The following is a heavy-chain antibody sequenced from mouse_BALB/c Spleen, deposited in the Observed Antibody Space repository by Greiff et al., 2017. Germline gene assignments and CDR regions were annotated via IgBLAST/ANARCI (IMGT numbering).Heavy chain of an antibody. Sequence: EVQVVESGGGLVKPGGSLKLSCAASGFTFSSYTMSWVRQTPEKRLEWVATISSGGGNTYYPDSVKGRFTISRDNAKNNLYLQMSSLRSEDTALYYCARSSYDYAMDYWGQGTSVTVSS. D-gene: IGHD2-4*01. CDR3: ARSSYDYAMDY. CDR2: ISSGGGNT. CDR1: GFTFSSYT. V-gene: IGHV5-9*03. J-gene: IGHJ4*01.